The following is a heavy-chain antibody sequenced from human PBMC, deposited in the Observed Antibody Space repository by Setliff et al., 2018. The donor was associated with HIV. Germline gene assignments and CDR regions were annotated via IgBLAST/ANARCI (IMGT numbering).Heavy chain of an antibody. D-gene: IGHD1-26*01. J-gene: IGHJ3*01. Sequence: TLSLPCSVSGGSISVNHYYWAWVRQPPGKGLEWIGSVHKSGNSYYKPSLKSRATISVDTSENHFSLKVKSVTAADTAVYYCAKSIVGGTTHAFDLWGQGTMVTVS. V-gene: IGHV4-39*02. CDR2: VHKSGNS. CDR1: GGSISVNHYY. CDR3: AKSIVGGTTHAFDL.